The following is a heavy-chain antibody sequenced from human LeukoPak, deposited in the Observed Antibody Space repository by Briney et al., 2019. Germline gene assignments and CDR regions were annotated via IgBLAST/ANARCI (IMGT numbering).Heavy chain of an antibody. J-gene: IGHJ6*02. V-gene: IGHV2-70*01. CDR1: GFSLSTSGMC. D-gene: IGHD1-26*01. CDR3: ARIGWGSGSYYRDYYYGMDV. CDR2: IDWDDDK. Sequence: SGPTLVNPTQTLTLTCTFSGFSLSTSGMCVSWIRQPPGKALEWLALIDWDDDKYYSTSLKTRLTISKDTSKNQVVLTMTNMDPLDTATYNCARIGWGSGSYYRDYYYGMDVWGQGTTVTVSS.